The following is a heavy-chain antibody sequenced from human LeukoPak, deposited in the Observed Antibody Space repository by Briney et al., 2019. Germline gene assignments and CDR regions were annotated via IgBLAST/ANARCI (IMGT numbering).Heavy chain of an antibody. V-gene: IGHV3-30-3*01. Sequence: GSLRLSCAASGFTFSSYAMHWVRQAPGKGLEWVAVISYDGSNKYYADSMKGRFTISRDNSKNTLYLQMNSLRAEDTAVYYCARSFGGTYFRPFDYWGQGTLVTVSS. CDR3: ARSFGGTYFRPFDY. CDR1: GFTFSSYA. J-gene: IGHJ4*02. D-gene: IGHD3-16*01. CDR2: ISYDGSNK.